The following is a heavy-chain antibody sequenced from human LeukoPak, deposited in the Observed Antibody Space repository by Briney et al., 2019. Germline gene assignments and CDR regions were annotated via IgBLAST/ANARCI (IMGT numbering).Heavy chain of an antibody. D-gene: IGHD3-10*01. CDR1: GFTFSSYW. J-gene: IGHJ5*02. CDR3: ARGFHGSGTLWVWFDP. CDR2: IYSDNT. V-gene: IGHV3-21*01. Sequence: PGGSLRLSCAASGFTFSSYWMSWVRQAPGKGLEWVSFIYSDNTHYSDSVKGRFTISRDNAKNSLYLQMNSLRAEDTAVYYCARGFHGSGTLWVWFDPWGQGTLVTVSS.